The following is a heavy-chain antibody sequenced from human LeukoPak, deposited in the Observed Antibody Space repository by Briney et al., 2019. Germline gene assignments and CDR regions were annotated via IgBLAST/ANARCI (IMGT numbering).Heavy chain of an antibody. CDR3: ARRAIVVEPAAILNWFDP. J-gene: IGHJ5*02. CDR2: IYYSGST. V-gene: IGHV4-39*07. CDR1: GGSISSSSYY. D-gene: IGHD2-2*02. Sequence: SETLSLTCTVSGGSISSSSYYWGWIRQPPGKGLEWIGSIYYSGSTNYNPSLKSRVIISVDTSKNQFSLKLTSVTAADTAVYYCARRAIVVEPAAILNWFDPWGQGTLVTVSS.